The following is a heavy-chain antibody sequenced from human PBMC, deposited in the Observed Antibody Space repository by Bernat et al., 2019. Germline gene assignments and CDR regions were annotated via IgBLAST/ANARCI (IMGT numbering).Heavy chain of an antibody. D-gene: IGHD2-2*01. CDR2: ISASGDGT. J-gene: IGHJ4*02. CDR1: GFTFSNYA. Sequence: EVQLLESGGGLVQPGGSLRLSCAASGFTFSNYAMSWVRQAPGKGLEWVAVISASGDGTYCEDSVKGRFTISTDTSKNTLYLQLSSLRAEDTALYYCAKITTSWYAPTYFDYWGQGTLVTVSS. V-gene: IGHV3-23*01. CDR3: AKITTSWYAPTYFDY.